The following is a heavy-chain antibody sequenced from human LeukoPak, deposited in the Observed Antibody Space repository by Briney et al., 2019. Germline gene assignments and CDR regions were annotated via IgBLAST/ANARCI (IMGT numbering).Heavy chain of an antibody. CDR1: GGSISSYY. Sequence: PSETLSLTCTVSGGSISSYYWSWIRHPPGKGLEWIGYIYYSGSTNYNPSLKSRVTISVDTSKNQFSLKLSSVTAADTAVYYCARGIAAAGPPGGGYYYYYYMDVWGKGTTVTVSS. D-gene: IGHD6-13*01. CDR3: ARGIAAAGPPGGGYYYYYYMDV. V-gene: IGHV4-59*01. J-gene: IGHJ6*03. CDR2: IYYSGST.